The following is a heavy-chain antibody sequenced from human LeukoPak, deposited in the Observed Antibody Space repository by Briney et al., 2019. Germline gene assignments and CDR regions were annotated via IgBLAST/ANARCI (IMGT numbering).Heavy chain of an antibody. D-gene: IGHD3-3*01. V-gene: IGHV1-2*02. CDR1: GYIFTDYH. CDR3: ARVGQWPLDLPIFGY. Sequence: EASVNVSCMPSGYIFTDYHLHWVRQAPGQGFEWMGWLNPKSGGTNYARTFQGRVTITSDTSIRTAYMELSRLTGDDTAVYYWARVGQWPLDLPIFGYWGQGTRITVSS. CDR2: LNPKSGGT. J-gene: IGHJ4*02.